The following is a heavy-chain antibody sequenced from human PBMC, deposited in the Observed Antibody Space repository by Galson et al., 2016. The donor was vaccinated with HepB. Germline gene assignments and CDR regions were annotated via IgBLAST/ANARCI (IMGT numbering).Heavy chain of an antibody. J-gene: IGHJ6*03. CDR2: ISNDGLNQ. CDR1: GFNFSNYI. Sequence: SLRLSCAASGFNFSNYIIQCVRQTPGKGLEWVAVISNDGLNQYYADSVKGRFVISRDNFKNTLYLQLSSLRTDDTATYYCAKGVVRFLEWISYGGYYMDIWGKGTTVTVSS. CDR3: AKGVVRFLEWISYGGYYMDI. D-gene: IGHD3-3*01. V-gene: IGHV3-30*09.